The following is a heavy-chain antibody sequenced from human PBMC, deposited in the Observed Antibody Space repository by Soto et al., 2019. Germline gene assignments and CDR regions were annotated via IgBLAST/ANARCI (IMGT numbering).Heavy chain of an antibody. CDR3: TRAPGTTPGGNP. J-gene: IGHJ5*02. D-gene: IGHD1-1*01. V-gene: IGHV3-66*01. CDR2: IYNGGGT. CDR1: GFTVSNNY. Sequence: DVQLVESGGGLVQPGGSLRLSCAVSGFTVSNNYMSWVRQAPGKGLEWVSIIYNGGGTYYAVSVKGRCTISRDNSKNTLYLQINSLRGEDTAVYYCTRAPGTTPGGNPWGQGTLVTVSS.